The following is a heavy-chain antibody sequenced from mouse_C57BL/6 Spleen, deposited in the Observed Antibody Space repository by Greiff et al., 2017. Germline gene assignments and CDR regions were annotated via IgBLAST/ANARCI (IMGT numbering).Heavy chain of an antibody. J-gene: IGHJ1*03. V-gene: IGHV1-15*01. CDR3: TGSMATVVARYFDV. Sequence: VQLQQSGAELVRPGASVTLSCKASGYTFTDYEMHWVKQTPVHGLEWIGAIDPETGGTAYNQKFKGKAILTADKSSSTAYMELRSLTSEDSAVYYCTGSMATVVARYFDVWGTGTTVTVSS. CDR2: IDPETGGT. CDR1: GYTFTDYE. D-gene: IGHD1-1*01.